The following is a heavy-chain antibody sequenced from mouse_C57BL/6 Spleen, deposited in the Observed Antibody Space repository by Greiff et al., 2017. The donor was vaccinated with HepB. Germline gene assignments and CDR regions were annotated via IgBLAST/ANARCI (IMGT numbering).Heavy chain of an antibody. D-gene: IGHD4-1*01. V-gene: IGHV5-17*01. CDR2: ISSGSSTI. CDR1: GFTFSDYG. CDR3: AKVNWEGWYFDV. Sequence: EVQLVESGGGLVKPGGSLKLSCAASGFTFSDYGMHWVRQAPEKGLEWVAYISSGSSTIYYADTVKGRFTISRDNAKNTLFLQMTSLRSEDTAMYYCAKVNWEGWYFDVWGTGTTVTVSS. J-gene: IGHJ1*03.